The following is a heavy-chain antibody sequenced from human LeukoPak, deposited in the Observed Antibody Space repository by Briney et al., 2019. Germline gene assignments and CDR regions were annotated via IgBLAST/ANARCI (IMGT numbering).Heavy chain of an antibody. CDR2: ISSSSSYI. CDR1: GFTFSSYS. J-gene: IGHJ6*03. V-gene: IGHV3-21*01. CDR3: ARDLGEHSSSWYFSYYYYYMDV. D-gene: IGHD6-13*01. Sequence: KSGGSLRLSCAASGFTFSSYSMNWVRQAPGKGLEWVSSISSSSSYIYYADSVRGRFTISRDNAKNSLYLQMNSLRAEDTAVYYCARDLGEHSSSWYFSYYYYYMDVWGKGTTVTVSS.